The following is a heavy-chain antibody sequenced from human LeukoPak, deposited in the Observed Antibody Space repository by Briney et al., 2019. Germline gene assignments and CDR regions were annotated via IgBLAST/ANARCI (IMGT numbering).Heavy chain of an antibody. CDR2: IWYDGSNK. CDR1: GFTFSSYG. J-gene: IGHJ3*02. CDR3: ARGPPGSDRAFDI. Sequence: PGGSLRLSCAASGFTFSSYGMHWVRQAPGKGLEWVAVIWYDGSNKYYADSVKGRFTISRDNSKNTLYLQMNSLRAEDTAVYYCARGPPGSDRAFDIWGQGTMVTVSS. V-gene: IGHV3-33*01. D-gene: IGHD3-16*02.